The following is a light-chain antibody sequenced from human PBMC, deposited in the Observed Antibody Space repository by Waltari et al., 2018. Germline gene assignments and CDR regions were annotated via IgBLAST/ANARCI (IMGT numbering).Light chain of an antibody. Sequence: DIQMTQSPSTLSASVGDRVTITCRASQSITTWVVWYQQKPGKAPKPLIYKASSLGSGVPSRFSGSGSGTEFTLTSSSLQPDDFATYFCQYSTTFGQGTKVEIK. CDR3: QYSTT. V-gene: IGKV1-5*03. CDR1: QSITTW. CDR2: KAS. J-gene: IGKJ1*01.